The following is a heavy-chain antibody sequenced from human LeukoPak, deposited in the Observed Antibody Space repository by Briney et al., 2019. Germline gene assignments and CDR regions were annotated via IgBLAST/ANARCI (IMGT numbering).Heavy chain of an antibody. CDR2: INPIFGTA. CDR1: GGTFSSYA. J-gene: IGHJ3*02. CDR3: ARAGYCSSTSCYDAFDI. V-gene: IGHV1-69*13. Sequence: SVKVSCKASGGTFSSYAISWVRQAPGQGLEWMGGINPIFGTANYAQKFQGRVTITADESTSTAYMELSSLRSEDTAVYYCARAGYCSSTSCYDAFDIWGQGTMVTVSS. D-gene: IGHD2-2*01.